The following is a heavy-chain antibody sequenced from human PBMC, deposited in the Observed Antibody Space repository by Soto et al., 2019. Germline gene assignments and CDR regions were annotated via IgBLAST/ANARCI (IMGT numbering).Heavy chain of an antibody. J-gene: IGHJ4*02. CDR2: FYYSGIT. V-gene: IGHV4-59*01. CDR3: ARGGGVYYFDY. CDR1: GGSISRYY. Sequence: SETLSLTCTVSGGSISRYYWSWIRQPPGKGQKWIGYFYYSGITDYNPSLKSRVTISVDTSKSQFSLKLSSVTAADSAVYYCARGGGVYYFDYWGQGTLVTVS. D-gene: IGHD2-8*02.